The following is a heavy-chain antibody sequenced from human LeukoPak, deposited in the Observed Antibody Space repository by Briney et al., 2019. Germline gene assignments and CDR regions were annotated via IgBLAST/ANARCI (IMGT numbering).Heavy chain of an antibody. V-gene: IGHV1-69*04. Sequence: SVKVSCKASGGTFSSYAISWVRQAPGQGPEWMGRIIPILGIANYAQKFQGRVTITADKSTSTAYMELSSLRSEDTAVYYCARDLSSDSSGHFDYWGQGTLVTVSS. CDR2: IIPILGIA. J-gene: IGHJ4*02. CDR1: GGTFSSYA. CDR3: ARDLSSDSSGHFDY. D-gene: IGHD3-22*01.